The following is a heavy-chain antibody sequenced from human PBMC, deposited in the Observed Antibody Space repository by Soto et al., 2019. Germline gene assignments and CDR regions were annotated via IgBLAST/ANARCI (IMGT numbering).Heavy chain of an antibody. CDR2: IYHSGST. Sequence: SETLSLTCTVSGGSLRGYSWSWIRQPPGKGLEWIGYIYHSGSTYYNPSLKSRVTISVDTSKNQFSLKLSSVTVADTAVYYCARDPAPWGQGALVTVSS. J-gene: IGHJ5*02. V-gene: IGHV4-59*12. CDR3: ARDPAP. CDR1: GGSLRGYS.